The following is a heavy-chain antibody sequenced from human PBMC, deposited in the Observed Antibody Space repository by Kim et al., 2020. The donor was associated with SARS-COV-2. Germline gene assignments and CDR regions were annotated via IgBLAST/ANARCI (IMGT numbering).Heavy chain of an antibody. CDR1: GFTFSSYS. CDR3: ARIGEQWLENYFDY. Sequence: GGSLRLSCAASGFTFSSYSMNWVRQAPGKGLEWVSSISSSSSYIYYADSVKGRFTISRDNAKNSLYLQMNSLRAEDTAVYYCARIGEQWLENYFDYWGQGTLVTVSS. V-gene: IGHV3-21*01. CDR2: ISSSSSYI. J-gene: IGHJ4*02. D-gene: IGHD6-19*01.